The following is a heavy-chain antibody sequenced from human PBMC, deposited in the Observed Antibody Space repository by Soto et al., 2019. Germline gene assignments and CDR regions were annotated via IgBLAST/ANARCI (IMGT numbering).Heavy chain of an antibody. J-gene: IGHJ5*02. D-gene: IGHD3-22*01. CDR3: AKEIRGYYYDSNNWFDP. CDR1: GFTFSSYA. CDR2: ISGSGGST. Sequence: GSLRLSCAASGFTFSSYAMSWVRQAPGKGLEWVSAISGSGGSTYYADSVKGRFTISRDNAKNTLYLQMNSLRAEDTAVYYCAKEIRGYYYDSNNWFDPWGQGTLVTVSS. V-gene: IGHV3-23*01.